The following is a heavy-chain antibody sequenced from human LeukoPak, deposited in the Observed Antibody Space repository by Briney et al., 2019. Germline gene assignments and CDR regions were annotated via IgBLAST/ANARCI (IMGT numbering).Heavy chain of an antibody. J-gene: IGHJ4*02. CDR3: AKESGSSWYYFDY. V-gene: IGHV3-23*01. D-gene: IGHD6-13*01. CDR2: IGGSGGDT. CDR1: GFTFSTYA. Sequence: GGSLRLSCAASGFTFSTYAVNWVRQAPGKGLEWVSTIGGSGGDTYYADSVKGRFTISRDNSKNTLYVLMNSLRAEDTAVYYCAKESGSSWYYFDYWGQGTLVTVSS.